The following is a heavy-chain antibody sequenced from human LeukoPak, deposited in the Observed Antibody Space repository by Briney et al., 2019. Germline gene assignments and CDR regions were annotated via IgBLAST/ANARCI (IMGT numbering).Heavy chain of an antibody. CDR3: AKEDCSGGSCYRYFQH. CDR2: IRYDGSNE. D-gene: IGHD2-15*01. V-gene: IGHV3-30*02. CDR1: GFTFSSFG. Sequence: GGSLRLSCAASGFTFSSFGMHWVRQAPGKGLEWVAFIRYDGSNEYYADSVKGRFTISRDNSKNTLYLQMNSLRAEDTAVYYCAKEDCSGGSCYRYFQHWGQGTLVTVSS. J-gene: IGHJ1*01.